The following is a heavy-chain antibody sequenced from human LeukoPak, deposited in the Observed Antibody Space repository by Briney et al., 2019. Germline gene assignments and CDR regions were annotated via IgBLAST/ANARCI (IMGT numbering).Heavy chain of an antibody. Sequence: GGSLRLSCAASGFTVSANYLTWVRQAPGKGLERVSVIYSGGSTYYADSVKGRFTISRHNSENTLYLQMNSLRVEDTVVYYCARSGYCSGGRCYSNYYYGMDVWGQGTTVTVSS. CDR3: ARSGYCSGGRCYSNYYYGMDV. J-gene: IGHJ6*02. CDR2: IYSGGST. V-gene: IGHV3-53*04. CDR1: GFTVSANY. D-gene: IGHD2-15*01.